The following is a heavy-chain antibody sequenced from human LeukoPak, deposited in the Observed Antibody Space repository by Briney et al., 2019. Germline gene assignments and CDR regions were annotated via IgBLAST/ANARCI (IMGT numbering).Heavy chain of an antibody. V-gene: IGHV1-46*01. D-gene: IGHD2-15*01. Sequence: ASVKVSCKASGYTFTSYYMYWVRQAPGQGLEWMGIINPSGGSTNYAQRFQGRVTVTRDTSTSTAYMELSSLRSEDTAVYYCARAYCSGGSCYSRLPVAFDIWGQGTMVTVSS. CDR1: GYTFTSYY. CDR3: ARAYCSGGSCYSRLPVAFDI. J-gene: IGHJ3*02. CDR2: INPSGGST.